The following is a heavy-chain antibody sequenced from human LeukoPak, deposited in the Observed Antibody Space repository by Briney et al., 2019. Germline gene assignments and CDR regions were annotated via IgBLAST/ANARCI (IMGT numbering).Heavy chain of an antibody. CDR3: ASGGYSYGLNY. CDR2: IYYSGST. J-gene: IGHJ4*02. Sequence: SETLSLTCTDSGGSISSYYWSWIRQPPGKGLEWIGYIYYSGSTNYNPSLKSRVTISVDTSKNQFSLKLSSVTAADTAVYYCASGGYSYGLNYWGQGTLVTVSS. D-gene: IGHD5-18*01. CDR1: GGSISSYY. V-gene: IGHV4-59*01.